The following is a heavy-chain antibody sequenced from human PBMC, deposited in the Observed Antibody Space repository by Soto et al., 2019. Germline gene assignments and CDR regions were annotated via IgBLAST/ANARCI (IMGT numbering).Heavy chain of an antibody. V-gene: IGHV4-39*01. D-gene: IGHD3-10*01. Sequence: SETLSLTCSVSGGSISSFTYYWGWIRQPPGKGLEWIGTVYYNENTYYNPSLKSRVTITVDTAKNQFSLNLRSVTAADTAMYFCARRERYYGSPGWFDPWGQGTLVTVSS. J-gene: IGHJ5*02. CDR2: VYYNENT. CDR1: GGSISSFTYY. CDR3: ARRERYYGSPGWFDP.